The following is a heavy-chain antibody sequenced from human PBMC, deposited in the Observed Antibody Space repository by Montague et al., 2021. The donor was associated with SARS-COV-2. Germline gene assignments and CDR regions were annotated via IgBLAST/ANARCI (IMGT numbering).Heavy chain of an antibody. CDR2: FYSVGST. Sequence: SETLSLTCTVSGASVGSSDWGWIRQSPGKGLEWIGYFYSVGSTNYNPSLKSRVTISVDTSKNQFSLKLSSVTAADTAVYCCARHHPVGGVRPWGQGTLVTVSS. CDR3: ARHHPVGGVRP. V-gene: IGHV4-59*08. CDR1: GASVGSSD. D-gene: IGHD2-8*02. J-gene: IGHJ5*02.